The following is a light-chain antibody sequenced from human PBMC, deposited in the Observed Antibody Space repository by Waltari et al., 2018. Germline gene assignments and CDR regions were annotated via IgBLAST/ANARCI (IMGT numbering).Light chain of an antibody. J-gene: IGKJ4*02. Sequence: DIQMTQSPSTLSASVGDRVTITCRASQSIGSWLAWYQQKPGKAPKMLIYKASSLESGVPSRFSGSGSGTEFTLTISSLQPDDSATYYCQQYNSNSLFGGGTKVEIK. V-gene: IGKV1-5*03. CDR3: QQYNSNSL. CDR1: QSIGSW. CDR2: KAS.